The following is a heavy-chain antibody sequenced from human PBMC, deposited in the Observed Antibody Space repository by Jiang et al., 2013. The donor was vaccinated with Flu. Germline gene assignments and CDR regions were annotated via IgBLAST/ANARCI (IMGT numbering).Heavy chain of an antibody. CDR3: ARTAYDYVWGSYRKPDAFDI. J-gene: IGHJ3*02. Sequence: LLKPSETLSLTCAVYGGSFSGYYWSWIRQPPGRGLEWIGEINHSGSTNYNPSLKSRVTISVDTSKNQFSLKLSSVTAADTAVYYCARTAYDYVWGSYRKPDAFDIWGQGTMVTVSS. CDR2: INHSGST. CDR1: GGSFSGYY. D-gene: IGHD3-16*02. V-gene: IGHV4-34*01.